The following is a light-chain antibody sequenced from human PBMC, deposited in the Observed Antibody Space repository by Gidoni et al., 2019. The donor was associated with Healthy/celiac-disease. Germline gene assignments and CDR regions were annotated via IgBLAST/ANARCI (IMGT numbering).Light chain of an antibody. CDR1: SIEVGGYNY. J-gene: IGLJ3*02. V-gene: IGLV2-14*03. Sequence: QSALTQPASVSGSPGQSITISCTGTSIEVGGYNYVSWYQQHPGKAPKLMLYDVSNRPSGVSNRFSGSKSGNTASLTISGLQAEDEADYYCSSYTSSSTPVFGGGTKLTVL. CDR3: SSYTSSSTPV. CDR2: DVS.